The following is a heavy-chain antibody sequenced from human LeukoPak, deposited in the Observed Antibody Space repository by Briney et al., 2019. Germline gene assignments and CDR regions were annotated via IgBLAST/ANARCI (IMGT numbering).Heavy chain of an antibody. CDR3: ARDSSGWFLVY. J-gene: IGHJ4*02. CDR1: GYTFTGYY. CDR2: INPNSGGT. V-gene: IGHV1-2*04. Sequence: ASVKVSCKASGYTFTGYYIHWVRQAPGQELEWMGWINPNSGGTNYAQKFQGWVTMTRDTSISTAYMELSRLRSDDTAVYYCARDSSGWFLVYWGQRTLVTVSS. D-gene: IGHD6-19*01.